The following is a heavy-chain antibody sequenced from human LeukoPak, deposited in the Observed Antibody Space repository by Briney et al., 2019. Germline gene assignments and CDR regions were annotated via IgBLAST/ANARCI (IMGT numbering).Heavy chain of an antibody. Sequence: GGSLRLSCAASGFTFSSYAMSWVRQAPGKGLEWVSAISGSGGSTYYADSVKGRFTISRDNSKNTLYLQMNSLRAEDTAVYYCAKVNYYGSSGYFEENWFDPWGQGTLVTVSS. CDR1: GFTFSSYA. V-gene: IGHV3-23*01. CDR3: AKVNYYGSSGYFEENWFDP. CDR2: ISGSGGST. J-gene: IGHJ5*02. D-gene: IGHD3-22*01.